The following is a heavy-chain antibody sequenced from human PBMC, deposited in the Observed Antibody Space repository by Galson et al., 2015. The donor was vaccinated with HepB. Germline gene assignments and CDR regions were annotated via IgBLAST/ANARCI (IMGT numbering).Heavy chain of an antibody. Sequence: SLRLSCAASGFTFSSHAMHWVRQAPGKGLEWVAVISYDGSNKYYADSVKGRFTISRDNSKNTLYLQMNSLRAEDTAVYYCARARYYYYYGMDAWGQGTTVTVSS. CDR3: ARARYYYYYGMDA. CDR1: GFTFSSHA. V-gene: IGHV3-30*04. J-gene: IGHJ6*02. CDR2: ISYDGSNK.